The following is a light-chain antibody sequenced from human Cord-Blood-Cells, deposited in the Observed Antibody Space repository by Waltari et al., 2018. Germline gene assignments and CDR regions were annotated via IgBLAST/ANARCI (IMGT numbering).Light chain of an antibody. CDR1: QGISSY. J-gene: IGKJ1*01. CDR2: AAS. Sequence: AIRMTQSPSSFSASTGDRVTITCRASQGISSYLAWYQQKPGKAPKLLIYAASTWQSGVPTGFSGSGSGTDFTLTIICLQSEDFATYYCQQYYSYPPWTFGQGTKVEIK. CDR3: QQYYSYPPWT. V-gene: IGKV1-8*01.